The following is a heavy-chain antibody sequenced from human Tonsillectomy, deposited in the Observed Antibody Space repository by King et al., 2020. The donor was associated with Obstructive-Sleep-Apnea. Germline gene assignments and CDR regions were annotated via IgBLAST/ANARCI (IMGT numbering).Heavy chain of an antibody. CDR1: GFSFNEYL. CDR3: AGGGGWLHEY. Sequence: VQLVESGGDLVQPGGSLRLSCEVSGFSFNEYLMSWFRQAPGKGLELVSHIKQDGSEKLYVDSVKCRFPIPRDNAKNSLYLQINSVRVEDSAVYLCAGGGGWLHEYWGQGSLVTASS. CDR2: IKQDGSEK. D-gene: IGHD6-19*01. V-gene: IGHV3-7*04. J-gene: IGHJ4*02.